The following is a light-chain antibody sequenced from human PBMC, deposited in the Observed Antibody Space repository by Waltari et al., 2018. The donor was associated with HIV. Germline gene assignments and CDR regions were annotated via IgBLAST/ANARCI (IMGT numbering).Light chain of an antibody. CDR3: ASNRLDYTLI. V-gene: IGLV2-14*03. Sequence: QSALPQPASVSGFLGQSINISCTGISTDSRFYHYVSWYQQYPGKIPRLIIFDINNRPSGVSDHFSGSRSGNSASLTFSGLQSGDEAHYYCASNRLDYTLIFGGGTKLTVL. CDR1: STDSRFYHY. CDR2: DIN. J-gene: IGLJ2*01.